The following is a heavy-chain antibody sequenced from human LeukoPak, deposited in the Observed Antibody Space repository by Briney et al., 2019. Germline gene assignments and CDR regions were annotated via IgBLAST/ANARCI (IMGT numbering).Heavy chain of an antibody. CDR2: ISTYSGNT. Sequence: ASVEVSCQASGYTFTSYGISWVRQAPGQGLEWVGWISTYSGNTKYAQKFQGRVTMTTDTSTSTAYMELRSLRSDDTAVYFCATDTTGGSYCDNGGQGSLVTVSS. CDR1: GYTFTSYG. V-gene: IGHV1-18*01. J-gene: IGHJ4*02. CDR3: ATDTTGGSYCDN. D-gene: IGHD1-26*01.